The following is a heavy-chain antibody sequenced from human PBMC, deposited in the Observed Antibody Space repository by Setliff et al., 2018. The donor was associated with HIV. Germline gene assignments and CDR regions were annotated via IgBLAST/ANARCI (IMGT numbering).Heavy chain of an antibody. D-gene: IGHD2-21*01. CDR2: ISAHDGKK. Sequence: GASVKVSCKASGYTFTTFGISWLRQAPGQEPEWMGSISAHDGKKNYGQKFHGRLSMSTDTSASTAYMELRSLRPGDTAIYYCARRRLEYCGGDCYYYYMDFRGKGTTVTVSS. J-gene: IGHJ6*03. CDR1: GYTFTTFG. V-gene: IGHV1-18*01. CDR3: ARRRLEYCGGDCYYYYMDF.